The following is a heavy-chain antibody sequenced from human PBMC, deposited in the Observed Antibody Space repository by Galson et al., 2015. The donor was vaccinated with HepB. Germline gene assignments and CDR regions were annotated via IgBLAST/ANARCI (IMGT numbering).Heavy chain of an antibody. J-gene: IGHJ3*02. CDR3: AKFFSGTYYLDAFDI. CDR1: GLTFSTYA. D-gene: IGHD1-26*01. V-gene: IGHV3-23*01. Sequence: SLRLSCAAPGLTFSTYAMSWVRQAPGTGLEWLSTISGSGGSIYYADSVKGRFAISRYNSKSTLYLQMNGLRAEDTAVYFCAKFFSGTYYLDAFDIWGHGTLVTVSS. CDR2: ISGSGGSI.